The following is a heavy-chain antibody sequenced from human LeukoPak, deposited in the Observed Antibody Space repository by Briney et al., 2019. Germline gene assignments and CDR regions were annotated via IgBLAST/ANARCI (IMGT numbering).Heavy chain of an antibody. CDR3: VRDLRGYCSGGSCYYYYGMDV. D-gene: IGHD2-15*01. J-gene: IGHJ6*02. Sequence: PSETLSLTCTVSGGSVSSGSYYWSWIRQPPGKGLEWIGYIYYSGSTNYNPSLKSRVTISVDTSKNQFSLKLSSVTAADTAVYYCVRDLRGYCSGGSCYYYYGMDVWGQGTTVTVSS. CDR1: GGSVSSGSYY. CDR2: IYYSGST. V-gene: IGHV4-61*01.